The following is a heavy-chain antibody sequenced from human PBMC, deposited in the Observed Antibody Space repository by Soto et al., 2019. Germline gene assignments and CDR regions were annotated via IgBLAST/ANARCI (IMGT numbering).Heavy chain of an antibody. Sequence: ASVKVSCKASGYTFTRYGISWVRQAPGQGLEWMGWISAYNGNTNYAQKLQGRVTMTTDTSTSTAYMELRSLRSDDTAVYYCARDCTNGVCYTKLGYYYYYGMDVWGQGTTVTVSS. J-gene: IGHJ6*02. CDR1: GYTFTRYG. D-gene: IGHD2-8*01. V-gene: IGHV1-18*04. CDR2: ISAYNGNT. CDR3: ARDCTNGVCYTKLGYYYYYGMDV.